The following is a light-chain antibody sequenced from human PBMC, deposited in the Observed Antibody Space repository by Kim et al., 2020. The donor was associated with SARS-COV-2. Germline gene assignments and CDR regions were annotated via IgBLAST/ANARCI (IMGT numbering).Light chain of an antibody. CDR3: MKTLQTPYT. CDR1: QSLLHSNGYNY. J-gene: IGKJ2*01. V-gene: IGKV2-28*01. Sequence: DIVMTQSPLSLPVTPGEPASISCRSSQSLLHSNGYNYLDWYLQKPGQSPQLLICLGSYRASGVPDRFSGSGSGKDFTLKISSGDAGGVGVYFCMKTLQTPYTLGQGTELEI. CDR2: LGS.